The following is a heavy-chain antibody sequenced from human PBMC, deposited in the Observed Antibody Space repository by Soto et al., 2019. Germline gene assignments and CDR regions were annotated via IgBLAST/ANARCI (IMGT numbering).Heavy chain of an antibody. CDR3: ARWNVGAYNMVRGAGDAFDI. J-gene: IGHJ3*02. V-gene: IGHV4-31*03. Sequence: PSETLSLTCTVSGGSISSNGFGNCWSWIRQLPGKGLEWIGYIYHSGSTYNNPPLESRVTISVDTSKNQFSLRLSSVTAADTAVYYCARWNVGAYNMVRGAGDAFDIWGQGTMVTVSS. D-gene: IGHD3-10*01. CDR2: IYHSGST. CDR1: GGSISSNGFGNC.